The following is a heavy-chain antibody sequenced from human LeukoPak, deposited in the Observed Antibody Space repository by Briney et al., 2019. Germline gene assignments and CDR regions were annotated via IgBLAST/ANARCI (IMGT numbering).Heavy chain of an antibody. CDR3: ARDGYYDSSGYYYPIQH. D-gene: IGHD3-22*01. V-gene: IGHV1-18*01. CDR2: ISAYNGNT. Sequence: ASVKVSCKASGGTFSSYAISWVRQAPGQGLEWMGWISAYNGNTNYAQKLQGRVTMTTDTSTSTAYMELRSLRSDDTAVYYCARDGYYDSSGYYYPIQHWGQGTLVTVSS. CDR1: GGTFSSYA. J-gene: IGHJ1*01.